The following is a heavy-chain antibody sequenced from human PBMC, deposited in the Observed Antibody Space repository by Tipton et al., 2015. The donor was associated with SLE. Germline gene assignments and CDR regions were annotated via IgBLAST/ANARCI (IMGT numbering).Heavy chain of an antibody. Sequence: TLSLTCTVSGGSIGTGNDYWSWIRQPAGKGLEWIGRVYLSGSSNYNPSLDSRATISLDTSKNQFSLRLSSVTAADTAVYYCARRRFQSASDYWGQGTLVSVSS. V-gene: IGHV4-61*02. CDR1: GGSIGTGNDY. CDR2: VYLSGSS. CDR3: ARRRFQSASDY. D-gene: IGHD2-21*01. J-gene: IGHJ4*02.